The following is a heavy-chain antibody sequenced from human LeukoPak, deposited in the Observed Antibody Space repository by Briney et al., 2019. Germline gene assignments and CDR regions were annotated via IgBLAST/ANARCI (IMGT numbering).Heavy chain of an antibody. CDR2: INPKSGGS. Sequence: ASVKVSCKATGYSFTGYYMSWVRQAPGQGLEWMGWINPKSGGSNYAQKFQGRVTMTRNTSISTAYMELSSLRSEDTAVYYCARGRRLGYCSSTSCYPLDYWGQGTLVTVSS. J-gene: IGHJ4*02. CDR3: ARGRRLGYCSSTSCYPLDY. D-gene: IGHD2-2*01. V-gene: IGHV1-2*02. CDR1: GYSFTGYY.